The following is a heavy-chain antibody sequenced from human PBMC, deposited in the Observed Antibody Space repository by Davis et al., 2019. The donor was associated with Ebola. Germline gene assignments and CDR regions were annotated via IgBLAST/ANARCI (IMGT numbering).Heavy chain of an antibody. D-gene: IGHD4-11*01. Sequence: GESLKISCAASGFTFSNYGIHWVRQAPGKGLEWVAFIRYDGSNKYYADSVKGRFTISRDNSKNTLYLQMNSLRAEDTAVYYCAKGGARTTLYYYGMDVWGQGTTVTVSS. CDR1: GFTFSNYG. CDR3: AKGGARTTLYYYGMDV. CDR2: IRYDGSNK. J-gene: IGHJ6*02. V-gene: IGHV3-30*02.